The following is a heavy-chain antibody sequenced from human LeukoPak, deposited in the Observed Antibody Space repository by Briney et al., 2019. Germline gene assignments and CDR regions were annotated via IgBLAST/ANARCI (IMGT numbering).Heavy chain of an antibody. CDR1: GGSISSYY. CDR3: ARGRPRGSIFDY. CDR2: INHRGRT. D-gene: IGHD3-10*01. V-gene: IGHV4-34*01. Sequence: SETLSLTCTVSGGSISSYYWSWIRQPPGKGLEWIGEINHRGRTNYNPSLKSRVTISVETYKNQVSLKLSSVTAADTAVYYCARGRPRGSIFDYWGQGTLVTVSS. J-gene: IGHJ4*02.